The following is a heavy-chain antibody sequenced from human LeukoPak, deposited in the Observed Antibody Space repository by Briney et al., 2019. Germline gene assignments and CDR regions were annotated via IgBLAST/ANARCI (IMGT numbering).Heavy chain of an antibody. D-gene: IGHD3-3*01. CDR3: ARVYDFWSGYYDY. CDR1: DGSISSSGYY. V-gene: IGHV4-39*07. Sequence: SSETLSLTCTVSDGSISSSGYYWGWIRQPPGKGLEWIGSIHNSGSTYYNPSLKSRVTISVDTSKKEFSLKLSSVTAADTAVYYCARVYDFWSGYYDYWGQGTLVTVSS. J-gene: IGHJ4*02. CDR2: IHNSGST.